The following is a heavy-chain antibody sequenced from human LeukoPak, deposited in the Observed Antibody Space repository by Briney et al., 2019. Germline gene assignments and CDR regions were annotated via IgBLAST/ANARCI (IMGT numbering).Heavy chain of an antibody. J-gene: IGHJ4*02. CDR3: ARDPSGSYYNVLDY. CDR1: GFTLSSYW. V-gene: IGHV3-7*03. D-gene: IGHD3-10*01. CDR2: IKQDGSEK. Sequence: GGSLRLSCAAPGFTLSSYWMSWVRQAPGKGLEWVANIKQDGSEKYYVDSVKGRFTISRDNAKNSLYLQMNSLRAEDTAVYYCARDPSGSYYNVLDYWGQGTLVTVSS.